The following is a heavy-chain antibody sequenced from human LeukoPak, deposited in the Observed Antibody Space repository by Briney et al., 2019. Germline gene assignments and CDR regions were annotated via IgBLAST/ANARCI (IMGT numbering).Heavy chain of an antibody. CDR2: ISGSGGST. D-gene: IGHD1-14*01. CDR3: AKVSGGGLYYDGMDV. J-gene: IGHJ6*02. CDR1: GFTFNSYA. V-gene: IGHV3-23*01. Sequence: PGGSLRLSCAASGFTFNSYAMSWVRQAPGKGLEWVSAISGSGGSTYYADSVKGRFTISRDNSKNTLYLQMNSLRAEDTAVYYCAKVSGGGLYYDGMDVWGQGTTVTVSS.